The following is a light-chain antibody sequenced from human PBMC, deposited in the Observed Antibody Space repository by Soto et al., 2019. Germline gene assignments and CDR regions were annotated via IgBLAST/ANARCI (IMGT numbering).Light chain of an antibody. CDR2: GAS. CDR3: QQYGSSPPYT. J-gene: IGKJ2*01. CDR1: QSVSSNY. Sequence: EIVLTQSPGTLSLSPGERATLSCRASQSVSSNYLAWYQQKPGQAPRLVIFGASSRATGIPDRFSGSGSGTDFTLTISRLEAEDFAVYYCQQYGSSPPYTFGQGTKLE. V-gene: IGKV3-20*01.